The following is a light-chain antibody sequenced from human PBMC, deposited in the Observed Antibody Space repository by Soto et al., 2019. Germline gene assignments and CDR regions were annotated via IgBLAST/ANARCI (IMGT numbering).Light chain of an antibody. CDR2: STS. Sequence: EIVMTQSPATLSVSPGERATLSCRASQSVSSNLAWYQQKPGQAPRLLIYSTSTRATGIPARFSGSGSGTEFSLTISSLQSEDFAVYYCQQYNKWPRTFGGGTKVEIK. CDR1: QSVSSN. J-gene: IGKJ4*01. V-gene: IGKV3-15*01. CDR3: QQYNKWPRT.